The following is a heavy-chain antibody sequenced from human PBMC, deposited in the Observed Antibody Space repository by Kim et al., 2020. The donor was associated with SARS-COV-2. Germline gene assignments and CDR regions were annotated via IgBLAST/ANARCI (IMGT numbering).Heavy chain of an antibody. V-gene: IGHV4-39*01. J-gene: IGHJ2*01. D-gene: IGHD5-12*01. Sequence: SETLSLTCTVSGGSISSSSYYWGWIRQPPGKGLEWIGSIYYSGSTYYNPSLKSRVTISVDTSKNQFSLKLSSVTAADTAVYYCARLPVEMATMMGYLYFDLWGRGTLVTVSS. CDR2: IYYSGST. CDR3: ARLPVEMATMMGYLYFDL. CDR1: GGSISSSSYY.